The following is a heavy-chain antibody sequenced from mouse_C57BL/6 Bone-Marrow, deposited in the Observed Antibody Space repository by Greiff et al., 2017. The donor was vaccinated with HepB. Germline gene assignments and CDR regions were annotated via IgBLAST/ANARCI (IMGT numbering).Heavy chain of an antibody. D-gene: IGHD1-1*01. J-gene: IGHJ4*01. CDR2: ISSGGSYT. V-gene: IGHV5-6*01. Sequence: EVMLVESGGDLVKPGGSLKLSCAASGFTFSSYGMSWVRQTPDKRLEWVATISSGGSYTYYPDSVKGRFTISRDNAKNTLYLQMSSLKSEDTAMYYCARQMVYGSPHYYAMDYWGQGTSVTVSS. CDR3: ARQMVYGSPHYYAMDY. CDR1: GFTFSSYG.